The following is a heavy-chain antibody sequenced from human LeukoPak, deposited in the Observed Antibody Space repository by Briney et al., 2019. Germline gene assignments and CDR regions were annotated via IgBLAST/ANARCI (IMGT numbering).Heavy chain of an antibody. CDR3: VGQTHKDY. Sequence: GGSLRLSCAASGFTVSNSYMSWVRQAPGKGLEWVSVLYSGGGAYYTDSVRGRFTISRNSSKNTLYLQMNSLRADDTAVYYCVGQTHKDYWGQGTLVTVSS. J-gene: IGHJ4*02. V-gene: IGHV3-53*01. CDR1: GFTVSNSY. CDR2: LYSGGGA.